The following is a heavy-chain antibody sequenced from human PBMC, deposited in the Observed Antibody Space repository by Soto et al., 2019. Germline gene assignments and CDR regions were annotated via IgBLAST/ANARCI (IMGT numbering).Heavy chain of an antibody. Sequence: LQESGPRLVEPSGTLSLTCAVSGVSITRSYWWTWVRQPPGKGLEWIGEIYHTGSTNYNPSLKSRVSISVDDRKNSFSLNLSSVTAADTAVYFCARGDVVTTGGRGNCFDVWGQGTTVSVSS. CDR3: ARGDVVTTGGRGNCFDV. CDR1: GVSITRSYW. CDR2: IYHTGST. D-gene: IGHD4-17*01. V-gene: IGHV4-4*02. J-gene: IGHJ3*01.